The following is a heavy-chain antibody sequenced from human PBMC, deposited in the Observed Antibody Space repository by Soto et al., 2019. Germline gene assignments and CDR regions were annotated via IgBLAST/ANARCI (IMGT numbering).Heavy chain of an antibody. CDR3: AHPYSSGSSYYGMDV. V-gene: IGHV3-23*01. CDR1: GFTFSSYV. J-gene: IGHJ6*02. D-gene: IGHD3-10*01. CDR2: ISGSGGNT. Sequence: EVQLLESGGGLVQPGGSLRVSCAASGFTFSSYVMSWVRQAPGKGLEWVSGISGSGGNTYYADSVKGRFTISRDNSNNTLDLQMHSLRAEDTAVYYCAHPYSSGSSYYGMDVWGRGTTVTVSS.